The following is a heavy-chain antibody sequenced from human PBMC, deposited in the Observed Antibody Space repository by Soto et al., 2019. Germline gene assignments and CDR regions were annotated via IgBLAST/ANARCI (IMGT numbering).Heavy chain of an antibody. CDR3: ARHPPRGNSGWSFDY. Sequence: PSETLSLTCTVSGGSISNYYWSWIRQPPGKGLEWIGYIFYSRSTNYNPSFNSRVTISVDTSKNQLSLKLNSVTAADTAVYYCARHPPRGNSGWSFDYWGQGTLVTVSS. J-gene: IGHJ4*02. CDR1: GGSISNYY. CDR2: IFYSRST. D-gene: IGHD6-19*01. V-gene: IGHV4-59*08.